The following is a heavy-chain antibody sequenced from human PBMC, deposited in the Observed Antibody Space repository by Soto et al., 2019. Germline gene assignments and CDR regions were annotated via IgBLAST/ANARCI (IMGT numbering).Heavy chain of an antibody. CDR1: GYTFTSYS. CDR2: INVYNGNT. CDR3: ACQQLLARGYHYYYGMDV. V-gene: IGHV1-18*01. J-gene: IGHJ6*02. D-gene: IGHD6-19*01. Sequence: GASVKVSCKTSGYTFTSYSISWVRQAPGQGLEWMGWINVYNGNTKYAQNLQGRVTMTTDTSTSTAYMELRSLRSDDTAVYYCACQQLLARGYHYYYGMDVWGQGTTVTVSS.